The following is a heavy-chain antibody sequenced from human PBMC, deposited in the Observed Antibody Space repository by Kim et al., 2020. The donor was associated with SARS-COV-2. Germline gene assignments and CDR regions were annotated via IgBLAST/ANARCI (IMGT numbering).Heavy chain of an antibody. V-gene: IGHV5-51*01. J-gene: IGHJ4*02. CDR3: ARRYYDSSGFEYFDY. D-gene: IGHD3-22*01. Sequence: SPSFHGQVTISADKSINTAYLQWSSLRASDTAMYYCARRYYDSSGFEYFDYWGQGTLVTVSS.